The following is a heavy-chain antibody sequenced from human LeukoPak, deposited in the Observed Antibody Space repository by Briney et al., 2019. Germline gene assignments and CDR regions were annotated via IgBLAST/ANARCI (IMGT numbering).Heavy chain of an antibody. J-gene: IGHJ3*02. CDR1: GFTSSSYG. V-gene: IGHV3-33*06. Sequence: PGGSLRLSCAASGFTSSSYGMHWVRQAPGKGLEWVAVIWYDGSNKYYADSVKGRFTISRDNSKNTLYLQMNSLRAEDTAVYYCAKDGLNYYDSSGYYYAFDIWGQGTMVTVSS. CDR2: IWYDGSNK. D-gene: IGHD3-22*01. CDR3: AKDGLNYYDSSGYYYAFDI.